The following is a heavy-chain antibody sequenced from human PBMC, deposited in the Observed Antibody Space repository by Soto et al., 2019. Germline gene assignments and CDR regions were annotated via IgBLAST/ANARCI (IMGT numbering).Heavy chain of an antibody. V-gene: IGHV1-69*06. CDR2: IIPIFGTA. CDR1: GGTFSSYA. CDR3: AREEAPDNWFDP. Sequence: SVKVSCKASGGTFSSYAISWVRQAPGQGLEWMGGIIPIFGTANYAQKFQGRVTITADKSTSTAYMELSSLRSEDTAVYYCAREEAPDNWFDPWGQGTLVTVSS. J-gene: IGHJ5*02.